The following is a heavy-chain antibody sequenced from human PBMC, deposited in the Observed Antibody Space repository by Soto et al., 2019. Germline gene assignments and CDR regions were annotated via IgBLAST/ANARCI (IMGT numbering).Heavy chain of an antibody. V-gene: IGHV3-23*01. CDR1: GFMFNHYA. D-gene: IGHD6-6*01. CDR3: AKVIVLGASTLEY. CDR2: ISGSTGTT. Sequence: EQVLESGGGLVQSGGSLRLSCEASGFMFNHYAMAWVRQTPGKGLEWVSVISGSTGTTYYADSVKGRFTISRDNSKNTVYLQMNSLRVEDSALYSCAKVIVLGASTLEYWGPGTRVTVSS. J-gene: IGHJ4*02.